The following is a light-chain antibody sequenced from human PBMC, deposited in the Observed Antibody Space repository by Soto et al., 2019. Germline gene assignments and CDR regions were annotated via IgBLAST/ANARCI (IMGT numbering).Light chain of an antibody. J-gene: IGKJ5*01. CDR1: QGISSR. Sequence: DIQMTQSPSSVSASVGDRVTITCRASQGISSRLAWYQQKPGTGPKLLVYAASTLQSGVPSRFSGSGSGTDGTLTISSLHPEDCAVYVCQQFKNYPITFGQGTRLEIK. CDR3: QQFKNYPIT. CDR2: AAS. V-gene: IGKV1-12*01.